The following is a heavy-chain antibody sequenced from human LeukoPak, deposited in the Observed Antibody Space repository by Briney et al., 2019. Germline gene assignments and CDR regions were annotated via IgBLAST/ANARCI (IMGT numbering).Heavy chain of an antibody. CDR1: GGSINSYF. Sequence: PSETLSLTCTVSGGSINSYFWSWIRQPPGKGLEWIGYIHTSGSTNYNPSLKSRVTMSVDTSKNQFSLKLGSVTAADTAVYYCARDFSSGWYSDWGQGTLVTVSS. V-gene: IGHV4-4*08. D-gene: IGHD6-19*01. CDR2: IHTSGST. J-gene: IGHJ4*02. CDR3: ARDFSSGWYSD.